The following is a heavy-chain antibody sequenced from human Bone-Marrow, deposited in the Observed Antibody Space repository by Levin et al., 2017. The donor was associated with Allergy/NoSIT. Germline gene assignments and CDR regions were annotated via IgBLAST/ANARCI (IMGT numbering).Heavy chain of an antibody. J-gene: IGHJ4*02. V-gene: IGHV1-46*01. CDR2: INPADGST. CDR3: ARVKQANSGYFNYFAY. CDR1: GYTFTDYY. Sequence: ASVKVSCEASGYTFTDYYIHWVRQAPGHGFEWMGLINPADGSTNDAQKFQGRVTMTRETSTNTVYMELSSLRSEDTAVYYCARVKQANSGYFNYFAYWGQGTLIIVSS. D-gene: IGHD3-22*01.